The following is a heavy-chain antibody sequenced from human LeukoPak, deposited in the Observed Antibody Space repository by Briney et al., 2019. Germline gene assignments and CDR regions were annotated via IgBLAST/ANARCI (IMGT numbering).Heavy chain of an antibody. J-gene: IGHJ4*02. Sequence: PGGSLRLSCAASGFTFSSFGMHWVRQAPGKGLEWVAFVRYTGSSTYYVDSVKGRFTISRDNSKSTLYLQMNSLRPEDTAVYYCAKDGHNDWLYYFDYWGQGTLVTVSS. CDR3: AKDGHNDWLYYFDY. V-gene: IGHV3-30*02. CDR2: VRYTGSST. D-gene: IGHD3-9*01. CDR1: GFTFSSFG.